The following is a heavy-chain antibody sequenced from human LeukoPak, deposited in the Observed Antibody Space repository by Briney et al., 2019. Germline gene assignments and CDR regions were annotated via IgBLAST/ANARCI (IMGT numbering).Heavy chain of an antibody. Sequence: GGSLRLSCAASGFTFSSYEMNWVRQAPGKGLEWVSSISSSGSTIYYADSVKGRFTISRDNAKNSLYLQMNSLRAEDTAVYYCARGDYSSGWYYYYYMDVWGKGTTVTVSS. CDR1: GFTFSSYE. D-gene: IGHD6-19*01. J-gene: IGHJ6*03. CDR3: ARGDYSSGWYYYYYMDV. CDR2: ISSSGSTI. V-gene: IGHV3-48*03.